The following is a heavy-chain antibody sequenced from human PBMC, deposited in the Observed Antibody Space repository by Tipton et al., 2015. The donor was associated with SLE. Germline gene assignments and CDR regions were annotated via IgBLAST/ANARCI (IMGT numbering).Heavy chain of an antibody. J-gene: IGHJ6*03. CDR1: GFTFSDYY. Sequence: GSLRLSCTGSGFTFSDYYMSWVRQAPGKGLEWVSYISSSSSTIFYADSVKGRFTISRDNAKSSVFLQLNSLRAEDTAVYYCARSYYYYYYYMDVWGKGTTVTVSS. CDR3: ARSYYYYYYYMDV. V-gene: IGHV3-11*04. CDR2: ISSSSSTI.